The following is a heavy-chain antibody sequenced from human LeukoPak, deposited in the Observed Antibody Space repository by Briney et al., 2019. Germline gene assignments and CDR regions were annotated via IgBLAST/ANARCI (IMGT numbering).Heavy chain of an antibody. Sequence: ASVKVSCKASGYTFTSYGISWVRQAPGQGLEWMGWIRAYNGNTNYAQKLQGRVTMTTDTSTSTAYMELRSLRSGDTAVYYCARSYGPIDAFDIWGQGTMVTVSS. V-gene: IGHV1-18*01. J-gene: IGHJ3*02. D-gene: IGHD5-18*01. CDR1: GYTFTSYG. CDR2: IRAYNGNT. CDR3: ARSYGPIDAFDI.